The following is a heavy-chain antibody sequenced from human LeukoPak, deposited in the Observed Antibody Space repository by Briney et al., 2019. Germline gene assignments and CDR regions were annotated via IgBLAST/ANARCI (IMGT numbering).Heavy chain of an antibody. J-gene: IGHJ3*02. CDR3: ARGDGYNFYGDAFDI. Sequence: GGSLRLSCAASGFTFSSYSMNWVRQAPGKGLEWVSSISSSSSYIYYADSVKGRFAISRDNAKNSLYLQMNSLRAEDTAVYYCARGDGYNFYGDAFDIWGQGTMVTVSS. V-gene: IGHV3-21*01. CDR2: ISSSSSYI. D-gene: IGHD5-24*01. CDR1: GFTFSSYS.